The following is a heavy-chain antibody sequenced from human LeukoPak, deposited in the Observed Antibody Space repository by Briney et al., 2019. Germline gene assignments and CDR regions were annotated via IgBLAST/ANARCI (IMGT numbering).Heavy chain of an antibody. V-gene: IGHV3-30*03. J-gene: IGHJ4*02. D-gene: IGHD6-6*01. CDR1: GFTFNNYG. CDR2: ISYDGRNK. CDR3: ARGPNSNWSGLDF. Sequence: PGKSLRLSCAASGFTFNNYGMHWVRQAPGKGLEWVAVISYDGRNKHYPDSVKGRFTISRDISTDTLWLQMDSLRTEDTAVYYCARGPNSNWSGLDFWGQGTLLTVSS.